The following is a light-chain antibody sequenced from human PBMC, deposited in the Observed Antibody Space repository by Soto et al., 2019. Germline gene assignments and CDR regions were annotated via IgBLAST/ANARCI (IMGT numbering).Light chain of an antibody. CDR1: HSVSTS. Sequence: EIVLTQSPATLSLSPGERATLSCRASHSVSTSLAWYQQKPGQAPRLLIYDASNRATGIPARFSGSGSGTAFTLTIGSREPEDFAVYYCQHRSTCPPFTFGPGSKVDIK. CDR3: QHRSTCPPFT. V-gene: IGKV3-11*01. CDR2: DAS. J-gene: IGKJ3*01.